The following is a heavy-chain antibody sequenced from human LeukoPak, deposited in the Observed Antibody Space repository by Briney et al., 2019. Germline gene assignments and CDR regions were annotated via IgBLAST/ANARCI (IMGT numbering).Heavy chain of an antibody. CDR3: ARYYYDSSGDYYFDY. CDR2: LYYSGST. Sequence: SETLSLTCTVSGGSISSGDYYWSWIRQPPGKGLEWSGYLYYSGSTYYNPSLKSRVTISVDTSKNQFSLKLSSVTAADTAVYYCARYYYDSSGDYYFDYWGQGTLVTVSS. J-gene: IGHJ4*02. D-gene: IGHD3-22*01. CDR1: GGSISSGDYY. V-gene: IGHV4-30-4*01.